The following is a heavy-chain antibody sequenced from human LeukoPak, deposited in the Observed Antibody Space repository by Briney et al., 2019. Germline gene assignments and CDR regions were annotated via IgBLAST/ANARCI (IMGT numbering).Heavy chain of an antibody. J-gene: IGHJ4*02. CDR2: IYPGDSDT. CDR3: ARQSMVRGVPDY. Sequence: GESLKISCKGSGYSFTTYWIGWVRQMPGKGLEWMGIIYPGDSDTRYSPSFQGQVTISADKSISTAYLQWRSLRASDTAMYYCARQSMVRGVPDYWGQGTLVTVSS. V-gene: IGHV5-51*01. CDR1: GYSFTTYW. D-gene: IGHD3-10*01.